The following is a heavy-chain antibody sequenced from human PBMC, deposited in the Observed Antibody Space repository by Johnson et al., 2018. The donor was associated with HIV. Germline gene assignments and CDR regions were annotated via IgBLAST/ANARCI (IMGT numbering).Heavy chain of an antibody. J-gene: IGHJ3*02. CDR2: IDTAGDT. CDR3: ARRSIRSDGFDI. V-gene: IGHV3-13*01. CDR1: GFTLSSYD. Sequence: VQLVESGGGLVKPGGSLRLSCAASGFTLSSYDMHWVRQATGKGLEWVSEIDTAGDTYYPGSVKGRFTTSRENAKNSLYLQMNSLRAGDTAVYYCARRSIRSDGFDIWGQGTVVTVSS. D-gene: IGHD3-3*02.